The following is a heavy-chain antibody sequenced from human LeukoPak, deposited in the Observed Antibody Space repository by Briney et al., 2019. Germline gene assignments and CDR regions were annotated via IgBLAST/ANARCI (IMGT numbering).Heavy chain of an antibody. CDR1: GFTFGDHA. CDR2: VKSDGSNP. V-gene: IGHV3-74*01. J-gene: IGHJ4*02. Sequence: GGSLRLSCTVSGFTFGDHAMSWVRQAPGKGLEWVSRVKSDGSNPSYADSVKGRFTISRDNAENMLYLQMNTLGAEDTAVYYCARDIVSGSGSLDYWGQGTLVTVSS. CDR3: ARDIVSGSGSLDY. D-gene: IGHD3-10*01.